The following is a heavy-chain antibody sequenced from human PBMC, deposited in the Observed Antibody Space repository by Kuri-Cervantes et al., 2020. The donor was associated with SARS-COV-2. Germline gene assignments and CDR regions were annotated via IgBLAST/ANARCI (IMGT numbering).Heavy chain of an antibody. J-gene: IGHJ4*02. V-gene: IGHV3-30*01. CDR2: ISYDGSNK. CDR1: GFTFSSYA. Sequence: GESLKISCAASGFTFSSYAMHWVRQAPGKGLEWVAVISYDGSNKYYADSVKGRFTISRDNSKNTLYLQMNSLRAEDTAVYYCARDHGGLLGYWGQGTLVTVSS. CDR3: ARDHGGLLGY. D-gene: IGHD3-16*01.